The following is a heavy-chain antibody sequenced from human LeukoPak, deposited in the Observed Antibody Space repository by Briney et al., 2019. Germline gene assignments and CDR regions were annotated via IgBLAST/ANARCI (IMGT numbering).Heavy chain of an antibody. D-gene: IGHD3-10*01. CDR2: INHSGST. Sequence: SETLSLTCAVYGGSFSGYYWSWTRQPPGKGLEWIGEINHSGSTNYNPSLKSRVTISVDTSKNQFSLKLSSVTAADTAVYYCARGGDGSGSYSDPYYYGMDVWGQGTTVTVSS. CDR3: ARGGDGSGSYSDPYYYGMDV. J-gene: IGHJ6*02. V-gene: IGHV4-34*01. CDR1: GGSFSGYY.